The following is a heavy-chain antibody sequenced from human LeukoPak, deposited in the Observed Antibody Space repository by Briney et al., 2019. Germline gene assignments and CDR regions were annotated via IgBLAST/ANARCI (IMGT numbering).Heavy chain of an antibody. CDR1: RFTFSSYS. CDR3: AKAPVTTCRGAFCYPFDY. J-gene: IGHJ4*02. Sequence: PGGSLRLSCAASRFTFSSYSMNWGRQAPGKGLEWVSSISSSSSYIYYADSVKGRFTISRDSSKNTLFLQMNRLRPEDAAVYYCAKAPVTTCRGAFCYPFDYWGLGTLVTVSS. CDR2: ISSSSSYI. D-gene: IGHD2-15*01. V-gene: IGHV3-21*04.